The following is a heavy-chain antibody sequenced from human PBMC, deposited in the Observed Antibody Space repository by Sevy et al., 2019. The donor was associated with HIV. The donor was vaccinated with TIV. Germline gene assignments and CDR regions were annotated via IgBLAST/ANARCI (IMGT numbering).Heavy chain of an antibody. V-gene: IGHV3-48*02. CDR3: ARDTTVTRIFNY. CDR1: GFTISSYS. CDR2: ITNSGATK. Sequence: GGSLRLSCAASGFTISSYSMNWVRQAPGKGLEWLSSITNSGATKYYAESVKGRFTISRDNAKNSLYLQMDSLRDEDTAVYYCARDTTVTRIFNYWGQGTLVTVSS. J-gene: IGHJ4*02. D-gene: IGHD3-3*02.